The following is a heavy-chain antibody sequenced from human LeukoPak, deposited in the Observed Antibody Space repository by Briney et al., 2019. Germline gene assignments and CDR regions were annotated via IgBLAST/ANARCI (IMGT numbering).Heavy chain of an antibody. D-gene: IGHD3-16*01. CDR3: AGYSYSLGHLPY. V-gene: IGHV4-59*13. CDR2: IYYRGNT. Sequence: SETLSLTCTVSADSITSYYWNWIRQPPGKGLEWIGYIYYRGNTKYNPSLKSRVTISVDTSKNQFSLRLTSVTAADTAMYYCAGYSYSLGHLPYWGQGSLVTVSS. J-gene: IGHJ4*02. CDR1: ADSITSYY.